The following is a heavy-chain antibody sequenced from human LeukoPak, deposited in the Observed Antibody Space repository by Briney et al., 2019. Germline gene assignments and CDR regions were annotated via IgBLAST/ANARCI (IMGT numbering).Heavy chain of an antibody. CDR3: ARETDYGDYGTFDY. J-gene: IGHJ4*02. V-gene: IGHV1-3*01. D-gene: IGHD4-17*01. Sequence: ASVKVSCKASGYTFTSYAMHWVRQAPGQRLEWMGWINAGSGNAKYSQKFQGRVTITRDTSASTAYMELSSLRSEDTAVYYCARETDYGDYGTFDYWGQGTLVTVSS. CDR1: GYTFTSYA. CDR2: INAGSGNA.